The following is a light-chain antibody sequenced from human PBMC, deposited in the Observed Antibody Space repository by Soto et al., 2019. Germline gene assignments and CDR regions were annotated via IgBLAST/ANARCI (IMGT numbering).Light chain of an antibody. Sequence: EIVLTQSPATLSLSPGERATLSCRASQSVSSYLAWYQQKPGQAPRLLIYDASNRATGIPARFSGSGSGTDFTLTTSSLEPEDFAVYYCQQRSNWPPLWTFGQGTKVEIK. CDR2: DAS. CDR1: QSVSSY. CDR3: QQRSNWPPLWT. V-gene: IGKV3-11*01. J-gene: IGKJ1*01.